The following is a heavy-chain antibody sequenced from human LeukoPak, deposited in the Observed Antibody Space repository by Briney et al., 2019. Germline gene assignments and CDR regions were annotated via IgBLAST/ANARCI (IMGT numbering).Heavy chain of an antibody. Sequence: SETLSLTCTVSGGSISSSNYYWGWVRQPPGKGLEWIGSIYYSGSSYYNPPLKSRVTISADTSKNRFSLKLSSVTAADTAVYYCRGYTSGYLGGDYWGQGALVTVSS. CDR1: GGSISSSNYY. V-gene: IGHV4-39*01. CDR3: RGYTSGYLGGDY. J-gene: IGHJ4*02. D-gene: IGHD5-18*01. CDR2: IYYSGSS.